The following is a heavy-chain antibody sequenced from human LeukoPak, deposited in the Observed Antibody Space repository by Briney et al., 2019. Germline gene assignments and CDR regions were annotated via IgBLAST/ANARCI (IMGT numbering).Heavy chain of an antibody. CDR1: GGSFSGYY. D-gene: IGHD6-6*01. CDR3: ARGRIAARSGPLPIYYMDV. CDR2: INHSGST. V-gene: IGHV4-34*01. J-gene: IGHJ6*03. Sequence: SETLSLTCAVYGGSFSGYYWSWIRQPPGKGLEWIGEINHSGSTNYNPSLKSRVTISVDTSKNQFSLKLSSVTAADTAVYYCARGRIAARSGPLPIYYMDVWGRGTTVTVSS.